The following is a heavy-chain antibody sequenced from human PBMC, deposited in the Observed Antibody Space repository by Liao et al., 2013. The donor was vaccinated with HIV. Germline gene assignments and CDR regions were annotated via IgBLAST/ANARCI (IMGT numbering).Heavy chain of an antibody. J-gene: IGHJ1*01. CDR2: INHSGST. CDR1: GGSISSTGYY. D-gene: IGHD1-7*01. Sequence: QLQLRESGPGLVKPSETLSLTCTVSGGSISSTGYYWGWIRQPPGKGLEWIGEINHSGSTNYNPSLKSRVTISLDTSKNQFSLNLTSVTASDTATYYCARHNRNYRGIEYIQDWGQGTLVTVSS. V-gene: IGHV4-39*01. CDR3: ARHNRNYRGIEYIQD.